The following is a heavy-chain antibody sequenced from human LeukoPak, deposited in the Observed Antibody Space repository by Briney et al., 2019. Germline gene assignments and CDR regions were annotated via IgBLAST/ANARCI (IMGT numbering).Heavy chain of an antibody. CDR2: INAGNGNT. D-gene: IGHD6-19*01. CDR3: ARAVAGSNGDY. J-gene: IGHJ4*02. Sequence: ASVKASCKASGYTFTSYAMHWVRQAPGQRLEWMGWINAGNGNTKYSQKFQGRVTITRDTSASTAYMELSSLRSEDTAVYYCARAVAGSNGDYWGQGTLVTVSS. V-gene: IGHV1-3*01. CDR1: GYTFTSYA.